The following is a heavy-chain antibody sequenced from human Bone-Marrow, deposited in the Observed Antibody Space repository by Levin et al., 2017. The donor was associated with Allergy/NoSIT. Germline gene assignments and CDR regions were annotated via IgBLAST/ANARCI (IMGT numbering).Heavy chain of an antibody. CDR1: GFTFSRYG. V-gene: IGHV3-33*01. CDR3: ARNSFNSGWSIDY. J-gene: IGHJ4*02. D-gene: IGHD6-19*01. CDR2: IWYDGNRE. Sequence: GGSLRLSCAASGFTFSRYGMHWVRQAPGKGLEWVAIIWYDGNREYYADSVKGRFTISRDDSKNSLYLQMNSLRGEDPAVYDCARNSFNSGWSIDYWGQGSRVTVSS.